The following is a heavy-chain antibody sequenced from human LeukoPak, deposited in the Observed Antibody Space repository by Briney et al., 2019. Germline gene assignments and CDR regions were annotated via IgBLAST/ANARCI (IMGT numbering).Heavy chain of an antibody. J-gene: IGHJ4*02. CDR3: ARDFVDYDSSGYYRLYFDY. CDR1: GYTFTSYA. D-gene: IGHD3-22*01. Sequence: ASVKVSCKASGYTFTSYAMNWVRQAPGQGLEWMGWINTNTGNPTYAQGFTGRFVFSLGTSVSTAYLQISSLKAEDTAVYYCARDFVDYDSSGYYRLYFDYWGQGTLVTVSS. V-gene: IGHV7-4-1*02. CDR2: INTNTGNP.